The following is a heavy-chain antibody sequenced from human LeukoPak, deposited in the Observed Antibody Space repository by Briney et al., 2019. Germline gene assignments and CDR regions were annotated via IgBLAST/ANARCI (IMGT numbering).Heavy chain of an antibody. CDR1: GGSISSYY. D-gene: IGHD2-15*01. J-gene: IGHJ4*02. CDR3: ARGYCSGGNCYYFDY. CDR2: IYYIGST. Sequence: SETLSLTCTVSGGSISSYYWSWIRQPPGKGREWIGYIYYIGSTNYNPSLKSRVTISVDTSKNQFSLKLSSVTAADTAVYYCARGYCSGGNCYYFDYWGQGTLVTVSS. V-gene: IGHV4-59*01.